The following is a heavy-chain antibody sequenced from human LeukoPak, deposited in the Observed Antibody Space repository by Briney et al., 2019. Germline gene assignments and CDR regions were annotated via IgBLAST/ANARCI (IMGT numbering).Heavy chain of an antibody. Sequence: PGGSLRLSCAASGFTFSSYSMNWVRQAPGKGLEWVSYISSSSSTIYYADSVKGRFTISRDNAKNSLYLQMNSLRAEDTAVYYCASLVGSGWSRRDYWGQGTLVTVSS. V-gene: IGHV3-48*01. CDR2: ISSSSSTI. D-gene: IGHD6-19*01. CDR3: ASLVGSGWSRRDY. J-gene: IGHJ4*02. CDR1: GFTFSSYS.